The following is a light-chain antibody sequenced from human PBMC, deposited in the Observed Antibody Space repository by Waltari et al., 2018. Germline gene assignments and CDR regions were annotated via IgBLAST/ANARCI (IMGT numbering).Light chain of an antibody. J-gene: IGKJ2*01. CDR3: QQSYSAPEYT. Sequence: DIQMTQSPSSLSASVGDSVTITCRASQSLSSYLNLYQQKPGRAPKLLIFAASSLQSGVPSRFSGSGSGTDFTLTISSLQPEDFATYHCQQSYSAPEYTFGQGTKLEIK. CDR2: AAS. CDR1: QSLSSY. V-gene: IGKV1-39*01.